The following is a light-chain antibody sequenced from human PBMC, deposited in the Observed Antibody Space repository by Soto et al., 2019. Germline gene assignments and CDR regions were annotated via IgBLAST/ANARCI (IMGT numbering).Light chain of an antibody. CDR1: QSVSNRY. J-gene: IGKJ3*01. V-gene: IGKV3-20*01. CDR2: AAS. Sequence: EIVLTQSPDTLSLSPGEVATLSCRASQSVSNRYLAWYQHKAAQAPRLLIHAASSRATGIPDRFSGSGSGTDFILTISRLEPEDFAVYYCQQYGSTPFTFGPGTKVDVK. CDR3: QQYGSTPFT.